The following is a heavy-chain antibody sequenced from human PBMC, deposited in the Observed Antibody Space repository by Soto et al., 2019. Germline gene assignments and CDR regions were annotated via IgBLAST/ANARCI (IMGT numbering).Heavy chain of an antibody. J-gene: IGHJ6*03. CDR3: ATIGPGTSVEDMDV. D-gene: IGHD1-7*01. Sequence: QVQVVQSGAEVKKPGASVKVSCKVSGYTFTSYGISWVRQAPGQGREWMGWSSAYNGNTNYARKFQGRVTMTADISTSTAYMELRSLRSDDTAVYYCATIGPGTSVEDMDVWGKGTTVTVSS. V-gene: IGHV1-18*01. CDR1: GYTFTSYG. CDR2: SSAYNGNT.